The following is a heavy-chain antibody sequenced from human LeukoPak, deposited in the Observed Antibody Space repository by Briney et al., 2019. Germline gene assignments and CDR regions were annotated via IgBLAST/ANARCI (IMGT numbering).Heavy chain of an antibody. CDR1: GYTFTSYG. V-gene: IGHV1-18*01. J-gene: IGHJ6*02. D-gene: IGHD2-2*01. CDR2: ISAYNGNT. Sequence: GASVKVSCKASGYTFTSYGISWVRQAPGQGLEWMGWISAYNGNTNYAQKLQGRVTMTTDTSTSTAYMELRSLRSDDTAVYYCARDRVVVPAAISYYYGMDVWGQGTTVTVSS. CDR3: ARDRVVVPAAISYYYGMDV.